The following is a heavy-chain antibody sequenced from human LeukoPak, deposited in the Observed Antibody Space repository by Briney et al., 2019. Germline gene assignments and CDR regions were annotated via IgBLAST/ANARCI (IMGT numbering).Heavy chain of an antibody. J-gene: IGHJ4*02. CDR3: AKDRGSWQQLPLDY. CDR2: INWNSDSI. D-gene: IGHD6-13*01. Sequence: GRSLRLSCAVSGFTFDDYAMHWVRQVPGKGLEWVSGINWNSDSIGYADSVKGRFTISRDNAKNSLYLQMNSLRAEDTALYYCAKDRGSWQQLPLDYWGQGTLVTVSS. CDR1: GFTFDDYA. V-gene: IGHV3-9*01.